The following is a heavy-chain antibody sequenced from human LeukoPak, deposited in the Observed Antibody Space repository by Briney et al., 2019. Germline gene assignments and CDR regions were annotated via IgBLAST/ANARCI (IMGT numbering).Heavy chain of an antibody. Sequence: GDSLKISCKGSGYSFNNYWIAWARQTPGKGLEWLGLVYPGDSDIQYNPSFQGHVTISADKSVSTAYLQWSSLKASDTALYYCARRVDDAFDIWGQGTMVTVSS. J-gene: IGHJ3*02. V-gene: IGHV5-51*01. CDR1: GYSFNNYW. CDR3: ARRVDDAFDI. CDR2: VYPGDSDI.